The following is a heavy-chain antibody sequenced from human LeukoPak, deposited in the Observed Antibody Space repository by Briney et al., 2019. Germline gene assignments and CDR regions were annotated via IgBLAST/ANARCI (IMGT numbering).Heavy chain of an antibody. V-gene: IGHV4-39*07. J-gene: IGHJ6*02. D-gene: IGHD3-22*01. CDR1: GGSISSSSYY. CDR2: IYYSGST. CDR3: ARGVGDSSGYSLYYYYYGMDV. Sequence: SETLSLTCTVSGGSISSSSYYWGWIRQPPGKGLEWIGSIYYSGSTYYNPSLKSRVTISVDTSKNQFSLKLSSVTAADTAVYYCARGVGDSSGYSLYYYYYGMDVWGQGTTVTVSS.